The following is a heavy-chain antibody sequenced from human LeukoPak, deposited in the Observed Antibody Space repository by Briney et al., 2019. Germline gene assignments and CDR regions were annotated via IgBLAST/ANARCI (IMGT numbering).Heavy chain of an antibody. CDR3: VRGLLELQVYYYYGMDV. CDR1: GASISSYY. Sequence: PSETLSLTCTVSGASISSYYWSWIRQPPGKGLEWIGYMYNSGRTNYNPSLTSRVTISGDTSKNQFSLKLTSVTAADTAVYYCVRGLLELQVYYYYGMDVWGQGTTVTVSS. D-gene: IGHD1-7*01. V-gene: IGHV4-59*01. CDR2: MYNSGRT. J-gene: IGHJ6*02.